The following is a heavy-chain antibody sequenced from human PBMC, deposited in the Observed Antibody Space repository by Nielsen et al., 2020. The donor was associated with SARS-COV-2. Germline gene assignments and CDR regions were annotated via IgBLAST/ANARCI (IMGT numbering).Heavy chain of an antibody. CDR2: MNPNSGNT. V-gene: IGHV1-8*02. Sequence: ASVKVSCKASGGTFSSYAISWVRQATGQGLEWMGWMNPNSGNTGYAQKFQGRVTMTRNTSISTAYMELSSLRSEDTAVYYCARGRGKSVIVVVWSYYYYGMDVWGQGTTVTVSS. J-gene: IGHJ6*02. CDR3: ARGRGKSVIVVVWSYYYYGMDV. CDR1: GGTFSSYA. D-gene: IGHD2-15*01.